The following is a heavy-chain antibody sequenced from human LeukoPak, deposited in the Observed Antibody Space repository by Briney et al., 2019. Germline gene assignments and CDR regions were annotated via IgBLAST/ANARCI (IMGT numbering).Heavy chain of an antibody. V-gene: IGHV3-7*03. D-gene: IGHD3-16*01. CDR3: ARGGGLDV. CDR1: GFTFSSYW. Sequence: GGSLRLSCTASGFTFSSYWMNWARQAPGKGLEWVASINHNGNVNYYVDSVKGRFTISRDNAKNSLYLQMSNLRAEDTAVHFCARGGGLDVWGQGATVTVSS. CDR2: INHNGNVN. J-gene: IGHJ6*02.